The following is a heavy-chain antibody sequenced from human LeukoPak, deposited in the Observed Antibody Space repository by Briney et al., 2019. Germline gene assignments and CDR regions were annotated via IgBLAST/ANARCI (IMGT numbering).Heavy chain of an antibody. Sequence: PGGSLRLSCATSGFIFSSYWMSWVRQTPGKGLEWVANIKQDGSEKYYVDSVKGRFTISRDNAKNSLYLQMNSLRAEDTAVYYCAIVNNWGQGTLVTVSS. J-gene: IGHJ4*02. V-gene: IGHV3-7*01. CDR2: IKQDGSEK. CDR3: AIVNN. CDR1: GFIFSSYW.